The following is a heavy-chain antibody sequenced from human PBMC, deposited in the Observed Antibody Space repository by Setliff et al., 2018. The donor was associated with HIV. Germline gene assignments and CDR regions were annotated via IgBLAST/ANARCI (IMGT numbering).Heavy chain of an antibody. J-gene: IGHJ3*02. CDR2: IYYSGST. CDR1: GGSISSSSYY. V-gene: IGHV4-39*01. Sequence: SETLSLTCTVSGGSISSSSYYWGWIRQPPGKGLEWIGSIYYSGSTYYNPSLKSRVTISVDTSKNQFSLKLSSVTAADTAVYYCVSFQTTVHAFDIWGQGTMVTVSS. D-gene: IGHD4-17*01. CDR3: VSFQTTVHAFDI.